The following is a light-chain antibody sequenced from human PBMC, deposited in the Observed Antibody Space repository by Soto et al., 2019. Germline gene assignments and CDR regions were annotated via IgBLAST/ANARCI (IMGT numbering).Light chain of an antibody. V-gene: IGKV1-5*01. CDR1: QSISSW. CDR2: DAS. J-gene: IGKJ1*01. CDR3: QQYKSYSTWT. Sequence: DIQMTQSPSTLSASVGDRVTITCRASQSISSWLAWYQQKPGKAPKLLIYDASSLESGVPSRFSGSGSGTEFTLTNSSLQPDDFAAYYCQQYKSYSTWTFGQGTKVEIK.